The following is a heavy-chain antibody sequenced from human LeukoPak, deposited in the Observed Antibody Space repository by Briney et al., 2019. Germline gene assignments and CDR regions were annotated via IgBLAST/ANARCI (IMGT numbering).Heavy chain of an antibody. CDR1: GGSISSGDYY. Sequence: PSETLSLTCTVSGGSISSGDYYWSWIRQPPGKGLEWIGYIYYSGSTYYNPSLKSRVTISVDTSKNQFSLKLSSVTAADTAVYYCARTVTGTTWFDPWGQGTLVTVSS. CDR2: IYYSGST. CDR3: ARTVTGTTWFDP. D-gene: IGHD1-7*01. J-gene: IGHJ5*02. V-gene: IGHV4-30-4*08.